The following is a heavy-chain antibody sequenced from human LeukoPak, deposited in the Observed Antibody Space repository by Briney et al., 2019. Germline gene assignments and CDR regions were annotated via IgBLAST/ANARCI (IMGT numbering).Heavy chain of an antibody. V-gene: IGHV3-23*01. CDR2: ISGSGGST. CDR1: GFTFSSYA. CDR3: AKDGWRYYDSSGYYLPDY. J-gene: IGHJ4*02. Sequence: GGSLRLSCAASGFTFSSYAMSWVRQAPGKGLEWVSAISGSGGSTYYADSVKGRFTISRDNSKNTLYLQMNSLRAEDTAVYYCAKDGWRYYDSSGYYLPDYWGQGTLVTVSS. D-gene: IGHD3-22*01.